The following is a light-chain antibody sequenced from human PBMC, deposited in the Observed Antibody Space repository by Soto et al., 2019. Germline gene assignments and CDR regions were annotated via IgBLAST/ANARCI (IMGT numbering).Light chain of an antibody. CDR3: QQYGSPLT. V-gene: IGKV3-20*01. J-gene: IGKJ4*01. Sequence: ESVLTQSPGTLSVSPGERATLSCRASQSVSSNYLTWYQQKPGQAPRLLIYSTSTRATGIPDRFSGSGSGTDFTLTISRLEPEDFAVYYCQQYGSPLTFGGGTKVDIK. CDR1: QSVSSNY. CDR2: STS.